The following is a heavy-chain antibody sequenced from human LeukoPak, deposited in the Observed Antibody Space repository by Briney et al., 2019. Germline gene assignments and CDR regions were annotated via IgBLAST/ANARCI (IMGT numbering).Heavy chain of an antibody. Sequence: GGLGLSCEASGFTFSTYWMHWVRQTPGKGLVWVSRISNRGSTTTYADSVKGRFTISRDNGKNTLYLEMNSLRAEDTAVYFCARDGVAASHDYWGQGTLVTAS. J-gene: IGHJ4*02. CDR2: ISNRGSTT. CDR1: GFTFSTYW. D-gene: IGHD1-26*01. CDR3: ARDGVAASHDY. V-gene: IGHV3-74*01.